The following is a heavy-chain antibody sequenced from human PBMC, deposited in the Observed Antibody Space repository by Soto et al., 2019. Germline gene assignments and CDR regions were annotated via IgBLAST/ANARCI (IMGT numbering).Heavy chain of an antibody. Sequence: GGSLRLSCAASGFTFSSYSMNWVRQAPGKGLEWVSSISSSSSYIYYADSVKGRFTISRDNAKNSLYLQMNSLRAEDTAVYYCARDPSIAAPDYYYYGMDVWGQGTTVTVSS. V-gene: IGHV3-21*01. J-gene: IGHJ6*02. CDR3: ARDPSIAAPDYYYYGMDV. CDR1: GFTFSSYS. CDR2: ISSSSSYI. D-gene: IGHD6-6*01.